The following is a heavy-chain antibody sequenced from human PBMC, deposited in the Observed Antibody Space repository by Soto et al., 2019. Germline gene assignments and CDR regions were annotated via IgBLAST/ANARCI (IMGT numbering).Heavy chain of an antibody. CDR1: GGTFSSYA. CDR2: IIPIFGTA. CDR3: ARDAPYCSGGSCYSGWFDP. J-gene: IGHJ5*02. Sequence: QVQLVQSGAEVKKPGSSVKVSCKASGGTFSSYAISWVRQAPGQGLEWMGGIIPIFGTANYAQKFQGRVMITADESTSTAYMELSSLRSEDTAVYYCARDAPYCSGGSCYSGWFDPWGQGTLVTVSS. V-gene: IGHV1-69*01. D-gene: IGHD2-15*01.